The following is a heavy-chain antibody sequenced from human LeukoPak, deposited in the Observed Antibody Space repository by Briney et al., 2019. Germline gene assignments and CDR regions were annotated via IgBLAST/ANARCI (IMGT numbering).Heavy chain of an antibody. V-gene: IGHV3-30*18. J-gene: IGHJ4*02. Sequence: PGGSLRLSCAASGFTFSSYGMHWVRQAPGKGLEWVAVISYDGSNKYYADSVKGRFTISRDNSKNTLYLQMNSLRAEDTAVYYCAKDQPDRLDGYGDYFDYWGQGTLVTVSS. CDR2: ISYDGSNK. D-gene: IGHD5-18*01. CDR3: AKDQPDRLDGYGDYFDY. CDR1: GFTFSSYG.